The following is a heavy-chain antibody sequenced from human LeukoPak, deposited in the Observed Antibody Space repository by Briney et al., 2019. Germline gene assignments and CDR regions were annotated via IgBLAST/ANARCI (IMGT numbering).Heavy chain of an antibody. CDR1: GYTFTGHY. J-gene: IGHJ4*02. CDR2: INPNSGGT. V-gene: IGHV1-2*02. D-gene: IGHD6-13*01. CDR3: ARAPPSVAAANY. Sequence: GASVKVSCKASGYTFTGHYMHWVRQAPGQGLEWMGWINPNSGGTNYAQKFQGRVTMTRDTSISTAYMELSRLRSDDTAVYYCARAPPSVAAANYWGQGTLVTVSS.